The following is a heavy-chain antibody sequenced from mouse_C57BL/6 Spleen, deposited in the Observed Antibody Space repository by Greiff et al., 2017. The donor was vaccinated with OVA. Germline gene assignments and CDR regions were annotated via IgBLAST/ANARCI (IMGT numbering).Heavy chain of an antibody. CDR1: GFNIKDYY. CDR2: IDPEDGET. Sequence: EVQLQESGAELVKSGASVKLSCTASGFNIKDYYMHWVKQRTEQGLEWIGRIDPEDGETKYAPKFPGKATITADTSSNTAYLQLSSLTSEDTAVYYCARPAYYSNSWCAYWGQGTLVTVSA. D-gene: IGHD2-5*01. CDR3: ARPAYYSNSWCAY. J-gene: IGHJ3*01. V-gene: IGHV14-2*01.